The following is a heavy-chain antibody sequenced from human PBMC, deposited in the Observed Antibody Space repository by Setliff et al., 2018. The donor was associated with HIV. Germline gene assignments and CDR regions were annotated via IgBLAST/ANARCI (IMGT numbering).Heavy chain of an antibody. CDR3: ARDLIRITPHGDLPF. Sequence: ASVKVSCKASGYTFTDYYIHWVRQAPGHGLEWVGRINPKSGVTSYAQNFRARVTMARDTSSTTAYMELSTLRSDDTALYYCARDLIRITPHGDLPFWGQGTLVTVSS. CDR1: GYTFTDYY. V-gene: IGHV1-2*06. J-gene: IGHJ4*02. CDR2: INPKSGVT. D-gene: IGHD2-15*01.